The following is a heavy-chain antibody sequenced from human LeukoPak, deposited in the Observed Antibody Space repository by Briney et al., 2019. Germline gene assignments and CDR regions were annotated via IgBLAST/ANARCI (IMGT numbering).Heavy chain of an antibody. CDR2: INPSGGST. CDR1: GYTFTSYY. D-gene: IGHD6-13*01. J-gene: IGHJ6*02. Sequence: ASVKVSCKASGYTFTSYYMHWVRQAPGQGLEWMGIINPSGGSTSYAQKFQGRVTMTRDTSTSTVYMELSSLRSEDTAVYYCAKDDSSSWSYLYYYGMDVWGQGTMVTVSS. V-gene: IGHV1-46*01. CDR3: AKDDSSSWSYLYYYGMDV.